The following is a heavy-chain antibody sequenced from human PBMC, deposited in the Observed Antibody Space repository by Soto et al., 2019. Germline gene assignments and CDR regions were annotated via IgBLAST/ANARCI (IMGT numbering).Heavy chain of an antibody. CDR1: GGSLTGYY. J-gene: IGHJ1*01. CDR3: GRSITRSELYLQD. Sequence: SETLSVTCTVSGGSLTGYYWSWVRQSPREGLEWIGYVYYRGSTNDKPSFSSRVTIFVDRPKNQFFLRLTSVTAADTAVYYCGRSITRSELYLQDWCQSPRVTVSS. CDR2: VYYRGST. D-gene: IGHD1-26*01. V-gene: IGHV4-59*01.